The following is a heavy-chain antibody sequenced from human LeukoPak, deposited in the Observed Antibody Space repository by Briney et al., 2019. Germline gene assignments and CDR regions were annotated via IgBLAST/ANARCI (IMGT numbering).Heavy chain of an antibody. CDR2: INHSGST. Sequence: SETLSLTCAVYGGSFSGYYWSWIRQPPGKGLEWIGEINHSGSTNYNPSLKSRVTISVDTSKNQFSLKLSSVTAADTAVYYSARGKRNTYYYDSSGSFDYWGQGTLVTVSS. CDR3: ARGKRNTYYYDSSGSFDY. J-gene: IGHJ4*02. D-gene: IGHD3-22*01. CDR1: GGSFSGYY. V-gene: IGHV4-34*01.